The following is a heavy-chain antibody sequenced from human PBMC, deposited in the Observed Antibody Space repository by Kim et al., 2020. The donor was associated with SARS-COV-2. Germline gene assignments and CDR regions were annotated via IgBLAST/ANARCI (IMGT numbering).Heavy chain of an antibody. D-gene: IGHD1-26*01. J-gene: IGHJ4*02. Sequence: NPSLKSRVTISVDKSKNQFSLKLSSVTAADTAVYYCARVKRGSYPYYFDYWGQGTLVTVSS. V-gene: IGHV4-4*02. CDR3: ARVKRGSYPYYFDY.